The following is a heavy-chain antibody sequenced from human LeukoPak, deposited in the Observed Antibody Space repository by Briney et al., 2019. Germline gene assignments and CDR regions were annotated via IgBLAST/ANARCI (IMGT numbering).Heavy chain of an antibody. CDR3: ARDHNYAFDN. CDR2: IGISSGNT. V-gene: IGHV3-48*04. J-gene: IGHJ4*02. D-gene: IGHD5-18*01. CDR1: GFPFIEYS. Sequence: RGSLRLSCTASGFPFIEYSMNWVRQAPGKGLEWISYIGISSGNTKYADSVKGRFTISADNAKNSLYLQMNSLRVEDTAVYYCARDHNYAFDNWGQGTLVSVSS.